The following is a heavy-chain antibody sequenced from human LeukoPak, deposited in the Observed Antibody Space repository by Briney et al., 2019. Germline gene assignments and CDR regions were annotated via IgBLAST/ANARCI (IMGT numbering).Heavy chain of an antibody. V-gene: IGHV3-43D*03. CDR3: AEDMALDNGEEWLRVVGMDV. CDR1: GFTFDDYA. CDR2: ISWDGGST. D-gene: IGHD5-12*01. Sequence: GGSLRLSCAASGFTFDDYAMHWVRQAPGKGLEWVSLISWDGGSTYYADSVKGRVTISRDNSKNSLYLQMNSLRAEDTALYYCAEDMALDNGEEWLRVVGMDVWGKGTTVTVSS. J-gene: IGHJ6*03.